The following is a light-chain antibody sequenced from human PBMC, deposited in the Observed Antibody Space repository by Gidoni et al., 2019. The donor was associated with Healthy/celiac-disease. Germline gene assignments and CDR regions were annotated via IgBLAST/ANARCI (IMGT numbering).Light chain of an antibody. J-gene: IGKJ2*03. CDR1: QSVLYSSNNKNY. CDR3: QQDYSTPPS. Sequence: DIVMPQSPDSLAVSLGERATINCKSSQSVLYSSNNKNYLAWYQQKPGQPPKLLIYWASTRESGVPDRFSGSGSGTDFTLTISSLQAEDVAVYYCQQDYSTPPSFGQXTKLEIK. CDR2: WAS. V-gene: IGKV4-1*01.